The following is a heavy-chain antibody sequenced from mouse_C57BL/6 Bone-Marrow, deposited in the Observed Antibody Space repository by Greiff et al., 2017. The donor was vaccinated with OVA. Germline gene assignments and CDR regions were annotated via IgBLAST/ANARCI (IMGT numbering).Heavy chain of an antibody. J-gene: IGHJ3*01. Sequence: DVKLQESGPELVKPGASVKIPCKASGYTFTDYNMDWVKQSHGKSLEWIGDINPNNGGTIYNQKFKGKATLTVDKSSSTAYMELRSLTSEDTAVYYCAKGHYGSSYPFAYWGQGTLVTVSA. CDR2: INPNNGGT. V-gene: IGHV1-18*01. D-gene: IGHD1-1*01. CDR1: GYTFTDYN. CDR3: AKGHYGSSYPFAY.